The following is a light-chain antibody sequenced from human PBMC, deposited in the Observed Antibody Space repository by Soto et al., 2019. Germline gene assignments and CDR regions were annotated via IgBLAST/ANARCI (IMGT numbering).Light chain of an antibody. CDR2: VAS. CDR3: EQYGRSPLI. CDR1: QSVSSSY. V-gene: IGKV3-20*01. Sequence: EIVLTQSPGTLPLSPGERATLSCRASQSVSSSYLPWYQHKPGQAPRLLIYVASSRATGIPDRLIGTASGPDFALTISRLVLEDFAVYYCEQYGRSPLIFGQETKLAIK. J-gene: IGKJ2*01.